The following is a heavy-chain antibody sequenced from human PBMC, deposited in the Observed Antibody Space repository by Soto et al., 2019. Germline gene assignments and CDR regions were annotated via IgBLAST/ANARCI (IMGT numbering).Heavy chain of an antibody. J-gene: IGHJ5*02. CDR3: LWSGYFDP. Sequence: SQTLSLTCAISGDSVSSNSAAWNWIRQSPSRGLEWLGRTYYRSKWYNDYAISVKGRITINPDTSKNQFSLQLTSVIPEDTAVYYDLWSGYFDPWGQGTLVTVSS. CDR2: TYYRSKWYN. D-gene: IGHD3-3*01. V-gene: IGHV6-1*01. CDR1: GDSVSSNSAA.